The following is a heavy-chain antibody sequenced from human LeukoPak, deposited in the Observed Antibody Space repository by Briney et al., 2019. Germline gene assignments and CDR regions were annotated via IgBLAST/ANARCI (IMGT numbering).Heavy chain of an antibody. V-gene: IGHV1-69*04. Sequence: ASVKFSCKASGGTFSSYAISWVRQAPGQGLEWMGRIIPVVGIANYAQKFQGRVTITADKSTSTAYMELSSLRSEDTAVYYCARQRLQYGSGSSYYYYYYMDVWGKGTTVTVSS. CDR3: ARQRLQYGSGSSYYYYYYMDV. CDR2: IIPVVGIA. D-gene: IGHD3-10*01. J-gene: IGHJ6*03. CDR1: GGTFSSYA.